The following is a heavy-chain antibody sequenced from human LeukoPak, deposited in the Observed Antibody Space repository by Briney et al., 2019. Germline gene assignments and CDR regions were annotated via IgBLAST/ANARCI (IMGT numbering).Heavy chain of an antibody. V-gene: IGHV3-48*01. D-gene: IGHD2-2*01. CDR1: GSTFSSYA. CDR2: ISSSRSTT. Sequence: SGGSLRLSCAASGSTFSSYAMSWVRQAPGKGLEWVSYISSSRSTTYYADSVKGRFTISRDNAKNSLYLQMNSLRAEDTAVYYCAKSIVVVPAAADYFDYWGQGTLVTVSS. CDR3: AKSIVVVPAAADYFDY. J-gene: IGHJ4*02.